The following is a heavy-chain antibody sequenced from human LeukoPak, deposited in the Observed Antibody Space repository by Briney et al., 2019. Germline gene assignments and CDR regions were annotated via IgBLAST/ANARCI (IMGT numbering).Heavy chain of an antibody. D-gene: IGHD2-2*01. CDR2: ISYSGSP. CDR3: ARGPHCSSTSCYSEYFHH. J-gene: IGHJ1*01. CDR1: GASISSGGYY. Sequence: SETLSLTCTVSGASISSGGYYWSWIRQHPGKGLEWIGYISYSGSPYYNPSLKSRVTISVDTSRNQFSLKLSSVTAADTAVYYCARGPHCSSTSCYSEYFHHWARAPWSPSPQ. V-gene: IGHV4-31*03.